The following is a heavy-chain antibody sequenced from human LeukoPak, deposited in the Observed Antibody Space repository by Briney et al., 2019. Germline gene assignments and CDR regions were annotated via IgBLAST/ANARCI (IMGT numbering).Heavy chain of an antibody. D-gene: IGHD3-22*01. Sequence: GGSLRLSCAASGFTFSSYAMSWVRQAPGKGLGWVSAISGSGGSTYYADSVKGRFTVSRDNSKNTLYLQMNSLRAEDTAVYYCAKDSSSGYYYVEYFQHWGQGTLATVSS. CDR1: GFTFSSYA. CDR2: ISGSGGST. V-gene: IGHV3-23*01. J-gene: IGHJ1*01. CDR3: AKDSSSGYYYVEYFQH.